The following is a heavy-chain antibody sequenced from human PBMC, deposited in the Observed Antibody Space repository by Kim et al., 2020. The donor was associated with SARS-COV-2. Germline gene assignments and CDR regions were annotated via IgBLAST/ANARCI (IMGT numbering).Heavy chain of an antibody. CDR2: ISYDGSNK. CDR1: GFTFSSYG. J-gene: IGHJ3*02. V-gene: IGHV3-30*18. Sequence: GGSLRLSCAASGFTFSSYGMHWVRQAPGKGLEWVAVISYDGSNKYYADSVKGRFTISRDNSKNTLYLQMNSLRAEDTAVYYCAKDRGAAARNDAFDIWG. D-gene: IGHD6-13*01. CDR3: AKDRGAAARNDAFDI.